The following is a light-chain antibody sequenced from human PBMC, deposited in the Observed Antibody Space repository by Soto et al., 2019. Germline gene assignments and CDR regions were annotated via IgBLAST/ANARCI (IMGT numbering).Light chain of an antibody. CDR3: MQGTHWPPYT. Sequence: DVVMTQSPLSLPVTLGQPASISCRSSQSLAYSDGNTYLNWFQQRPGQSPRRLIYKVSNRDSGVPDRLSGRGSGTDFTLKISRVEAEDVGVYYCMQGTHWPPYTFGQGTKLEIK. CDR1: QSLAYSDGNTY. CDR2: KVS. J-gene: IGKJ2*01. V-gene: IGKV2-30*01.